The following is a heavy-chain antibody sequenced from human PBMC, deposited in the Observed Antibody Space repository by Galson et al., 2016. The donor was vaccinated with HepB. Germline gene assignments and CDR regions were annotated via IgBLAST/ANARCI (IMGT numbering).Heavy chain of an antibody. CDR3: AKGWSGGQWLVGEA. Sequence: SLRLSCAASGFTFKSYAMAWVRQSPGKGLEWVSLISGSGITTHYADSLKGRFTISRDNSKNTRYLQMNSLRDDDTATYYCAKGWSGGQWLVGEAWGQGTLVTVSS. CDR2: ISGSGITT. D-gene: IGHD6-19*01. CDR1: GFTFKSYA. J-gene: IGHJ5*02. V-gene: IGHV3-23*01.